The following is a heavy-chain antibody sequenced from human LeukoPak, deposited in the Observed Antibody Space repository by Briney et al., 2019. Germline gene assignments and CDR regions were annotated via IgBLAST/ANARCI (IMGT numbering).Heavy chain of an antibody. V-gene: IGHV4-39*01. CDR2: IYYSGST. J-gene: IGHJ4*02. CDR3: AGLYGDYADY. D-gene: IGHD4-17*01. CDR1: GGSISSSSYY. Sequence: PSETLSLNCTVSGGSISSSSYYWGWIRQPPGKGLEWIGSIYYSGSTYYNPSLKSRVTISVDTSKNQFPLKLSSVTAADTAVYYCAGLYGDYADYWGQGTLVTVSS.